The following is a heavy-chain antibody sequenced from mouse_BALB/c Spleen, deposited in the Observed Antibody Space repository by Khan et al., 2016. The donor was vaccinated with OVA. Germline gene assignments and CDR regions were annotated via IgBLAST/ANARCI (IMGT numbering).Heavy chain of an antibody. CDR3: ARRTTGYTMDY. CDR2: INPRSGYT. D-gene: IGHD2-12*01. Sequence: VQLQQSGADLARPGASVRMSCKASGYTFTSNTMHWVKQRPGQGLEWIGYINPRSGYTNYNQNFKDKATFTADKSSSTAYMQRSSLTSEDSAVYYCARRTTGYTMDYWGQGTSVTVSS. J-gene: IGHJ4*01. V-gene: IGHV1-4*01. CDR1: GYTFTSNT.